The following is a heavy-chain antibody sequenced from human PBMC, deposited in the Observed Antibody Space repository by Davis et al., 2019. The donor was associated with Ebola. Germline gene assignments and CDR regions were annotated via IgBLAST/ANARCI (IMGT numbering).Heavy chain of an antibody. CDR3: ASTHDYGDYDFDY. D-gene: IGHD4-17*01. CDR1: GYTFTNYA. J-gene: IGHJ4*02. Sequence: AASVKVSCKASGYTFTNYAIHWVRQAPGQRLEWMGWINSGNGNTKYSQKFQGRVTITRDTSASTAYMELSSLRSEDTAVYYCASTHDYGDYDFDYWGQGTLVTVSS. V-gene: IGHV1-3*01. CDR2: INSGNGNT.